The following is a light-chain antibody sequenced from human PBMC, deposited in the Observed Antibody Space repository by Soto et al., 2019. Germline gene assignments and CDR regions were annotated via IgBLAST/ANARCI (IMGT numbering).Light chain of an antibody. J-gene: IGKJ2*01. CDR1: QSISSW. CDR2: DAS. V-gene: IGKV1-5*01. Sequence: DIQMTQSPSTLSASVGDRVTITCRASQSISSWLAWYQQKPGKAPKLLIYDASSLESRVPSRFSGSGSGTEFTLTISSLQPDDFATYYCQQYNSWTFGQGTKLEIK. CDR3: QQYNSWT.